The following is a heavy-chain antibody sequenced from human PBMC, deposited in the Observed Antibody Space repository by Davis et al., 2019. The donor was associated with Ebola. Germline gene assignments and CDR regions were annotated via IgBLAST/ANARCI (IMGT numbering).Heavy chain of an antibody. D-gene: IGHD3-22*01. J-gene: IGHJ4*02. Sequence: PGGSLRLSCSASGFTFSSYAMHWVRQAPGKGLEYVSAISSNGGSTYYADSVKGRFTISRDNSKNTLYLQMNSLRAEDTAVYYCAKDRYYDSSGYYGYWGQGTLVTVSS. V-gene: IGHV3-64*04. CDR3: AKDRYYDSSGYYGY. CDR2: ISSNGGST. CDR1: GFTFSSYA.